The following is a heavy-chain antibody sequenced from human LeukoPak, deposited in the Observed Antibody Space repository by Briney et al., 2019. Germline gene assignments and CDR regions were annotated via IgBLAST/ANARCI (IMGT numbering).Heavy chain of an antibody. D-gene: IGHD3-3*01. V-gene: IGHV1-69*05. J-gene: IGHJ5*02. CDR1: GGTFSSYA. Sequence: SVKVSCKASGGTFSSYAISWVRQAPGQGLEWMGGIIPIFGTANYAQKFQGRVTITTDESTSTAYMELSSLRSEDTAVYYCARGGEITIFGVVTPNWFDPWGQGTLVTVSS. CDR3: ARGGEITIFGVVTPNWFDP. CDR2: IIPIFGTA.